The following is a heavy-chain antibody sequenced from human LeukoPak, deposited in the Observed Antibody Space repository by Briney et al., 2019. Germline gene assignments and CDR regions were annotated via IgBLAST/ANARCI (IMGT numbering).Heavy chain of an antibody. Sequence: GGSLRLSCAASGFTFRSNTMSWVRQAPGRGLEWVSVISGSGSSTYYADSVKGRFTISRDNSMNTLYLQMNSLRAEDTAVYYCAKDQVQHIVVVMGYWGQGTLVTVSS. CDR2: ISGSGSST. CDR1: GFTFRSNT. D-gene: IGHD2-21*01. J-gene: IGHJ4*02. V-gene: IGHV3-23*01. CDR3: AKDQVQHIVVVMGY.